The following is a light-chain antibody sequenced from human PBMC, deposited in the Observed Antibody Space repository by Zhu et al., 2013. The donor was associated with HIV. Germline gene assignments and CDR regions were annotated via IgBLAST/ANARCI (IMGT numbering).Light chain of an antibody. CDR1: RSNIGAHV. Sequence: QSVLTQPPSVSAAPGQKVSISCSGGRSNIGAHVVAWYRQFPGAPPKLLIYDNNRRPSGIPDRFSASKSGTSATLAITGLQTGDEAHYYCGAWDNSLSLHWVFGGGTKLTVL. CDR3: GAWDNSLSLHWV. CDR2: DNN. V-gene: IGLV1-51*01. J-gene: IGLJ3*02.